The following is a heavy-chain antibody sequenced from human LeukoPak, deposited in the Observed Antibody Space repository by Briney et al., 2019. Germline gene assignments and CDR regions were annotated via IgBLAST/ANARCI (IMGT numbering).Heavy chain of an antibody. CDR3: ARRIGYGSGSYSFDY. V-gene: IGHV4-59*08. Sequence: SETLSLTCTVSGGSIRSYYWSWIRQPPGKGLEWIGYIYYSGSTNYNPSLKSRVTISVDTSKNQFSLKLSSVTAADTAVYYCARRIGYGSGSYSFDYWGQGTLVTVSS. D-gene: IGHD3-10*01. CDR2: IYYSGST. J-gene: IGHJ4*02. CDR1: GGSIRSYY.